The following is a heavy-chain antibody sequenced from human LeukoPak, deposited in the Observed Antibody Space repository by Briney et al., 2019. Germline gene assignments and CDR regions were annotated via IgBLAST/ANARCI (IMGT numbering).Heavy chain of an antibody. CDR1: GGTFSSYT. J-gene: IGHJ4*02. D-gene: IGHD2-15*01. CDR2: IIPIFGTA. V-gene: IGHV1-69*05. Sequence: SVKVSCKASGGTFSSYTISWVRQAPGQGLEWMGGIIPIFGTANYAQKFQGRVTITTDESTSTAYMELSSLRSEDTAVYYCARALVPATEEYYFDYWGQGTLVTVSS. CDR3: ARALVPATEEYYFDY.